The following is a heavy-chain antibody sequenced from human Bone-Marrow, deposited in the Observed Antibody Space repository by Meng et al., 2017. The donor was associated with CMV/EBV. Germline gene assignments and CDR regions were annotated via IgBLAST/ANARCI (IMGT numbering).Heavy chain of an antibody. CDR3: ARDLHDYANDY. D-gene: IGHD2-2*01. V-gene: IGHV3-23*03. CDR1: GFTFSTYV. J-gene: IGHJ4*02. CDR2: IYRGANSI. Sequence: GESLKISCAASGFTFSTYVLSWVRQAPGRGLEWVSTIYRGANSIVYADSVRGRFTISRDDSKNTLYLQMNGLRDEDTAVYYCARDLHDYANDYWGQGTLVPVSS.